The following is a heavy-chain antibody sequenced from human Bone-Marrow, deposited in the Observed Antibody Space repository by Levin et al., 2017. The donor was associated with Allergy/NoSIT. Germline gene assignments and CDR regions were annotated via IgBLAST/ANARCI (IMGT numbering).Heavy chain of an antibody. V-gene: IGHV4-34*01. J-gene: IGHJ4*02. CDR3: ARGPPSGWYLDY. CDR2: INHSGST. Sequence: PSETLSLTCAVYGGSFSGYYWSWIRQPPGKGLEWIGEINHSGSTNYNPSLKSRVTISVDTSKNQFSLKLSSVTAADTAVYYCARGPPSGWYLDYWGQGTLVTVSS. D-gene: IGHD6-19*01. CDR1: GGSFSGYY.